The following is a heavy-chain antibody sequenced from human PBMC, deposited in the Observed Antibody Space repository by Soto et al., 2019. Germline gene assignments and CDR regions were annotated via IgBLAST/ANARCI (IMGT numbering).Heavy chain of an antibody. D-gene: IGHD2-15*01. CDR3: ARSQGYCSGGSCYFNWFDP. J-gene: IGHJ5*02. Sequence: AASVKVSCKASGGTFSSYAISWVRQAPGQGLEWMGGIIPIFGTANYAQKFQGRVTITADESTSTAYMELSSLRSEDTAVYYCARSQGYCSGGSCYFNWFDPWGQGTLVTVSS. CDR1: GGTFSSYA. CDR2: IIPIFGTA. V-gene: IGHV1-69*13.